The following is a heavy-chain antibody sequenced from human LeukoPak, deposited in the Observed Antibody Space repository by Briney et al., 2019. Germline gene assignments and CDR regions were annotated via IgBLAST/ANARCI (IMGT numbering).Heavy chain of an antibody. Sequence: SQTLSLTCAISGDSLSSNSAAWNWIRQSPSRGLEWLGRTYYRSKWYNDYAVSVKGRITINPDTSKNQFSLQLNSVTPEDTAVYYCARDESRDYYDSSGYFDYWGQGTLVTVSS. CDR3: ARDESRDYYDSSGYFDY. CDR2: TYYRSKWYN. CDR1: GDSLSSNSAA. J-gene: IGHJ4*02. V-gene: IGHV6-1*01. D-gene: IGHD3-22*01.